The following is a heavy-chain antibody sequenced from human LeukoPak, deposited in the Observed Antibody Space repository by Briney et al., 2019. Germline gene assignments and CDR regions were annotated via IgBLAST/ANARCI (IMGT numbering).Heavy chain of an antibody. CDR2: ISGSGGST. V-gene: IGHV3-23*01. D-gene: IGHD3-3*01. J-gene: IGHJ6*02. Sequence: PGGSLRLSCAASGFTFSSYAMSWVRQAPGKGLEWVSAISGSGGSTYYADSVKGRFTISRDNSKNTLYLQMNSLRAEDAAVYYCARRITIFGVVMTYYYYGMDVWGQGTTVTVSS. CDR3: ARRITIFGVVMTYYYYGMDV. CDR1: GFTFSSYA.